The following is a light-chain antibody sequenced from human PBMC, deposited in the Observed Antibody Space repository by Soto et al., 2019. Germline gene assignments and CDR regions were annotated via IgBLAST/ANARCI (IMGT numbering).Light chain of an antibody. CDR1: SSNIGTNT. CDR3: AAWDDSLSALV. Sequence: QSVLTQPPSASGTPGQRVTISCSGSSSNIGTNTVDWYQQLPGTAPKLLIYSNNQRPSGVPGRFSGSKSGTSASLAVSGLQSDDEADYYCAAWDDSLSALVFGTGTKVTVL. V-gene: IGLV1-44*01. J-gene: IGLJ1*01. CDR2: SNN.